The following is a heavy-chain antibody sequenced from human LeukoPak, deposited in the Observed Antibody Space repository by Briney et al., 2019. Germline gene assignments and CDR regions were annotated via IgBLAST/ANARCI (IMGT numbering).Heavy chain of an antibody. CDR3: ARGRLSRLVVVTATNAFDI. D-gene: IGHD2-21*02. J-gene: IGHJ3*02. CDR2: ISSSSSFI. V-gene: IGHV3-21*01. CDR1: GFTFSSYS. Sequence: GGSRRLSCAASGFTFSSYSMNWVRQAPGKGLEWVSSISSSSSFIYYPDSVKGRFTISRDNAENSLYLQMNSLRAEDTALYYCARGRLSRLVVVTATNAFDIWGQGTMVTVSS.